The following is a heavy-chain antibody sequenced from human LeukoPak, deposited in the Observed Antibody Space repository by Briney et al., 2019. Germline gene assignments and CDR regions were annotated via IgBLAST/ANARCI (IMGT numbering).Heavy chain of an antibody. Sequence: SETLSLTCTVSGGSISSSSYYWGWIRQPPGKGLEWIGSIYYSGSTYYNPSLKSRVTISVDTSKNQFSLKLSSVTAADTAVYYCARVSGDLRDFPSDYWGQGTLVTVSS. CDR3: ARVSGDLRDFPSDY. V-gene: IGHV4-39*07. CDR2: IYYSGST. CDR1: GGSISSSSYY. J-gene: IGHJ4*02. D-gene: IGHD4-17*01.